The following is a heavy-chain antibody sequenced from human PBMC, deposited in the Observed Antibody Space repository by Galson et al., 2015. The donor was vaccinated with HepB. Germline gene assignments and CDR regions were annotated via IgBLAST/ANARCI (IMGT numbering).Heavy chain of an antibody. D-gene: IGHD6-19*01. CDR1: GFTFSSYS. J-gene: IGHJ4*02. CDR2: ISSGSSYI. Sequence: SLRLSCAASGFTFSSYSMNWVRQAPGKGLEWVSSISSGSSYIYYADSVKGRFTISRDNAKNSLYLQMNSLRAEDTAVYYCARDAVVAVAGPNWGQGTLVTVSS. V-gene: IGHV3-21*01. CDR3: ARDAVVAVAGPN.